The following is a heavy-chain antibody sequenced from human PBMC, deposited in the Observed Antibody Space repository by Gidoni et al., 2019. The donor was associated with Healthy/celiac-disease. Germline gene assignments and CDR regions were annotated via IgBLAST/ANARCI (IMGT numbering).Heavy chain of an antibody. D-gene: IGHD6-6*01. V-gene: IGHV4-59*01. CDR2: IYYSGST. J-gene: IGHJ4*02. CDR3: AREALGSSAIDY. Sequence: QVQLQESGPGLVKPSETLSLTCTVSGGSISSYYWSWIRQPPGKGLEWIGYIYYSGSTNYNPSLNSRVTISVDTSKNQFSLKLSSVTAADTAVYYCAREALGSSAIDYWGQGTLVTVSS. CDR1: GGSISSYY.